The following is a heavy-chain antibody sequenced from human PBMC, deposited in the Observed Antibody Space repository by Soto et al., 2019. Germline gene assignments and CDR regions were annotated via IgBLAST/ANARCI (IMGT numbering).Heavy chain of an antibody. J-gene: IGHJ5*02. V-gene: IGHV4-31*03. Sequence: QVQLQESGPGLVKPSQTLSLTCTVSGGSISSGDYYWSWIRQHPGKGLEWIGYIYYSGSTYYNPSLKSRVTISVDTSKNQFSLKLSFVTAADPAVYYCARWWSGSRQGFDPWGQGTLVTVSS. CDR1: GGSISSGDYY. D-gene: IGHD3-3*01. CDR2: IYYSGST. CDR3: ARWWSGSRQGFDP.